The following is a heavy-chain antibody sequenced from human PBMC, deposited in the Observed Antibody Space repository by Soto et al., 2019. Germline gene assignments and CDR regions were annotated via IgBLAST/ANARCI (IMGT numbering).Heavy chain of an antibody. CDR2: IKEDGSEK. CDR1: GFTFSRYW. D-gene: IGHD4-17*01. Sequence: PGGSLRLSCAASGFTFSRYWMSWVRQAPGKGLEWVANIKEDGSEKYYVDSVRGRFTISRDNAKNSLYLQMNSLRAEDTAVYYCARGTVTPGLDYWGQGTLVTVSS. J-gene: IGHJ4*02. V-gene: IGHV3-7*04. CDR3: ARGTVTPGLDY.